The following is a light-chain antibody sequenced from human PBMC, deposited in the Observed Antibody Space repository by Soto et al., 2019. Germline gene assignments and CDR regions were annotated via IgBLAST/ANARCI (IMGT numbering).Light chain of an antibody. CDR1: QSVSSY. J-gene: IGKJ5*01. Sequence: DIVLPQSPAPLSLSPGERSTLSCRASQSVSSYLAWYQQKPGQAHRLLIYDAYNRATGIPARFSGSGSGTDFTLTISSLEPEDFAVYYCQQRSNWPPITFGQGTRLEIK. CDR2: DAY. V-gene: IGKV3-11*01. CDR3: QQRSNWPPIT.